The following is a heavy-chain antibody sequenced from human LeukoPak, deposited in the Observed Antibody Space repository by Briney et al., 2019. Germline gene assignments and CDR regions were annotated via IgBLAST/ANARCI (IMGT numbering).Heavy chain of an antibody. J-gene: IGHJ4*02. D-gene: IGHD3-3*01. CDR2: INPNSGGT. CDR1: GYTFTGYY. Sequence: ASVKVSCKASGYTFTGYYMHWVRQAPGQGLEWMGWINPNSGGTNYAQKLQGRVTMTTDTSTSTAYMELRSLRSDDTAVYYCARDSYYDFWSGYRTPFDYWGQGTLVTVSS. CDR3: ARDSYYDFWSGYRTPFDY. V-gene: IGHV1-2*02.